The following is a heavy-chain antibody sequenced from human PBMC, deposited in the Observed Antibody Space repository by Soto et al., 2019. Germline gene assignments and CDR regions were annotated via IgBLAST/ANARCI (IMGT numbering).Heavy chain of an antibody. J-gene: IGHJ4*02. CDR2: IYHSGST. CDR1: GGSISSSNW. Sequence: SETLSLTCAVSGGSISSSNWWSWVRQPPGKGLEWIGEIYHSGSTNYNPSLKSRVTISVDKSKNQFSLKLSSVTAVDTAVYYCARHGSPGIVVPGFPPFDYWGQGSLITVSS. V-gene: IGHV4-4*02. CDR3: ARHGSPGIVVPGFPPFDY. D-gene: IGHD6-19*01.